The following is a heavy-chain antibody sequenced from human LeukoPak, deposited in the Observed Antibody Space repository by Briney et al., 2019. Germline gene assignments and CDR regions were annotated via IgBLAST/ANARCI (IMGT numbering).Heavy chain of an antibody. CDR2: INHSGST. CDR1: GGSFSGYY. V-gene: IGHV4-34*01. Sequence: SETLSLTCAVYGGSFSGYYWSWIRQPPGKGLERIGEINHSGSTNYNPSLKSRVTISVDTSKNQFSLKLSSVTAADTAVYYCAKRPGYCSSTSCYRYFDYWGQGTLVTVSS. CDR3: AKRPGYCSSTSCYRYFDY. D-gene: IGHD2-2*03. J-gene: IGHJ4*02.